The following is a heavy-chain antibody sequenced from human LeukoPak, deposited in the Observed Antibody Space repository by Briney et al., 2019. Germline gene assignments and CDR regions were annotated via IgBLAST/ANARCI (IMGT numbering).Heavy chain of an antibody. CDR1: GYTFTGYY. CDR3: ARLYCSSTSCYGDFDY. J-gene: IGHJ4*02. D-gene: IGHD2-2*01. Sequence: ASVTVSCKASGYTFTGYYMHWVRQAPGQGLEWMGWINPNSGGTNYAQKFQGRVTMTRDTSISTAYMELSRLRSDDTAVYYCARLYCSSTSCYGDFDYWGQGTLVTVSS. CDR2: INPNSGGT. V-gene: IGHV1-2*02.